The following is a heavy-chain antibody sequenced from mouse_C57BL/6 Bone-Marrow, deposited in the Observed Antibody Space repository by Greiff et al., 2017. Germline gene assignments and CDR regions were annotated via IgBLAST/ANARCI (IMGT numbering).Heavy chain of an antibody. CDR1: GFTFSSYT. D-gene: IGHD2-10*01. CDR3: ARPYPPFAY. V-gene: IGHV5-9*01. J-gene: IGHJ3*01. CDR2: ISGGGGNT. Sequence: EVQLVESGGGLVKPGGSLKLSCAASGFTFSSYTMSWVRQTPEKRLEWVATISGGGGNTYYPDSVKGRFTISRDNAKNTLYLQMSSLRSEDTALYYCARPYPPFAYWGQGTLVTVSA.